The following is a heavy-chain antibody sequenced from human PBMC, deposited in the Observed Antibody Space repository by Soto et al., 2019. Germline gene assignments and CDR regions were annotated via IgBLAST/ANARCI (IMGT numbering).Heavy chain of an antibody. D-gene: IGHD3-22*01. Sequence: GGSLRLSCAASGFTFSSYVMHWVRQAPGKGLEFVSAISSDGGRTYYADSVKGRFTVSRDNSKNTLYFQMSSLRTEDTAVYYCVKDGDYYDSSGDYYEGYFDSWGQGTLVTVSS. CDR2: ISSDGGRT. CDR1: GFTFSSYV. V-gene: IGHV3-64D*06. J-gene: IGHJ4*02. CDR3: VKDGDYYDSSGDYYEGYFDS.